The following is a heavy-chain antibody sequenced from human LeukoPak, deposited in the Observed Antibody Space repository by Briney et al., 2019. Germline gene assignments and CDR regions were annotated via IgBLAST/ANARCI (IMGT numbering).Heavy chain of an antibody. V-gene: IGHV3-23*01. J-gene: IGHJ4*02. Sequence: GGSLRLSCAASGFTFSSYAMSWVRQAPGKGLEWVSAISGSGGSTYYADSVKGRFTISRDNSKNTLYLQMNSLRAEDAAVYYCAKDRGRDYGDYTDYWGQGTLVTVSS. D-gene: IGHD4-17*01. CDR1: GFTFSSYA. CDR3: AKDRGRDYGDYTDY. CDR2: ISGSGGST.